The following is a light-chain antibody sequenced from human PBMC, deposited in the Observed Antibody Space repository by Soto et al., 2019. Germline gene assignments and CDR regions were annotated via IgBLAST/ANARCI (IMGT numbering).Light chain of an antibody. Sequence: EIVLTQSPATLSLSPGERATLSCRASQSVSSYLAWYQQKPGQAPRLLIYGASNRAIGIPARFSGSGSGTDFTLTISRLDREDFAVYYCQHRSNWPTWTFGQGTKVEIK. CDR2: GAS. CDR1: QSVSSY. CDR3: QHRSNWPTWT. J-gene: IGKJ1*01. V-gene: IGKV3-11*01.